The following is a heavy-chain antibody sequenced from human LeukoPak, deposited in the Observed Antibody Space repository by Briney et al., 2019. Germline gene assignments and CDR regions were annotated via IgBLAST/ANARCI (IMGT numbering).Heavy chain of an antibody. Sequence: ASVKVSCKASGYTFTSYGISWVRQAPGQGLEWMGWISAYNGNTNYAQKLQGRVTMTTDTSTSTAYMELRSLRSDDTAVYYCARVTGRGSGSSDAFDIWGQGTMVTVSS. D-gene: IGHD3-10*01. CDR1: GYTFTSYG. V-gene: IGHV1-18*01. J-gene: IGHJ3*02. CDR3: ARVTGRGSGSSDAFDI. CDR2: ISAYNGNT.